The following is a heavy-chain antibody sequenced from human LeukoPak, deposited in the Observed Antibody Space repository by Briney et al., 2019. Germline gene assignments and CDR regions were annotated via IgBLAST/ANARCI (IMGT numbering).Heavy chain of an antibody. CDR3: ARRMVTVTDAFDI. D-gene: IGHD2-21*02. J-gene: IGHJ3*02. CDR2: VFRSGTT. V-gene: IGHV4-4*08. CDR1: GDSLTSHF. Sequence: SETLSLTCNVAGDSLTSHFWSWIRQTPGKGLEWIGYVFRSGTTNYSPSLKSRVTISLDTSKKQLYLRLASVTAADTAVYYCARRMVTVTDAFDIWGRGTMVSVSS.